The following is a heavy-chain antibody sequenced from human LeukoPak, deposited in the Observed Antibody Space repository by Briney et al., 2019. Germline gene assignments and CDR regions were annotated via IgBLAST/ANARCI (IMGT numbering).Heavy chain of an antibody. CDR1: GYTFTSYS. CDR3: ARDKQWLVTPYYFDY. D-gene: IGHD6-19*01. Sequence: ASVKVSCKASGYTFTSYSISWVRQAPAQGLEWMGWISAYNGNTNYAQKLQGRVTMTTDTSTSTAYMELRSLRSDDTAVYYCARDKQWLVTPYYFDYWGQGTLVTVSS. V-gene: IGHV1-18*01. CDR2: ISAYNGNT. J-gene: IGHJ4*02.